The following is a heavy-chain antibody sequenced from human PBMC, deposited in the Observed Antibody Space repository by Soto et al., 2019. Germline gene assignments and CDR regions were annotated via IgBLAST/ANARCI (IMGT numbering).Heavy chain of an antibody. J-gene: IGHJ4*02. D-gene: IGHD6-13*01. V-gene: IGHV3-33*01. CDR3: ARDYLAAAGLGY. CDR1: GFTFSSYG. Sequence: QVQLVESGGGVVQPGRSLRLSCAASGFTFSSYGMHWVRQAPGKGLEWVAVIWYDGSNKYYADSVKGRFTISRDNSKNTLYLQMNSLRAEDTAVYYCARDYLAAAGLGYWGQGTLVTVSS. CDR2: IWYDGSNK.